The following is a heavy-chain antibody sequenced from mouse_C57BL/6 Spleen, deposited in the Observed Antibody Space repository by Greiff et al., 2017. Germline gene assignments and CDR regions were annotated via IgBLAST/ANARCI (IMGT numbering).Heavy chain of an antibody. V-gene: IGHV1-69*01. Sequence: QVQLQQPGAELVMPGASVKLSCKASGYTFTSYWMHWVKQRPGQGLEWIGEIDPSDSYTNYNQKFKGKSTLTVDKSSSTAYMQLSSLTSEDSAVYYCARSYYYGSSPSYFDVWGTGTTVTVSS. CDR2: IDPSDSYT. D-gene: IGHD1-1*01. CDR1: GYTFTSYW. CDR3: ARSYYYGSSPSYFDV. J-gene: IGHJ1*03.